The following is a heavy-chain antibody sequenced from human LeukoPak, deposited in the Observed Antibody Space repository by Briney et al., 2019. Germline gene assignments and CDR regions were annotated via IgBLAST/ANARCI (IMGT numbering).Heavy chain of an antibody. V-gene: IGHV5-51*01. D-gene: IGHD6-19*01. CDR3: ARQGKYSSGSHHFDY. Sequence: ESLKISCNGSGYSFSSQWLGWVPQMPRQGGEWMGSIYPGDSDTRYSPSFRGQVTISADKSISTAYLQWSSLRPSDTAIYYCARQGKYSSGSHHFDYWGQGTLVTVSS. CDR2: IYPGDSDT. CDR1: GYSFSSQW. J-gene: IGHJ4*02.